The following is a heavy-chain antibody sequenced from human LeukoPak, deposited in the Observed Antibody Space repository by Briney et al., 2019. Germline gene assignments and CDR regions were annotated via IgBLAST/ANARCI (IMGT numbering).Heavy chain of an antibody. Sequence: GASVKVSCKASGGTFSSYAISWVRQAPGQGLEWMGGIIPIFGTANYAQKFQGRVTITTDESTSTAYMELSSLRSEDTAVYYCARDSGMRLRFLVRDYYYYMDVWGKGTTVTVSS. CDR1: GGTFSSYA. CDR2: IIPIFGTA. D-gene: IGHD3-3*01. CDR3: ARDSGMRLRFLVRDYYYYMDV. J-gene: IGHJ6*03. V-gene: IGHV1-69*05.